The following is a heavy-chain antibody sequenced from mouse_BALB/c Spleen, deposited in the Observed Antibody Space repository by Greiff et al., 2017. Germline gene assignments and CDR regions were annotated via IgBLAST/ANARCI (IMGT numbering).Heavy chain of an antibody. D-gene: IGHD2-3*01. CDR1: GFTFSSYA. V-gene: IGHV5-6-5*01. Sequence: EVKLMESGGGLVKPGGSLKLSCAASGFTFSSYAMSWVRQTPEKRLEWVASISSGGSTYYPDSVKGRFTISRDNARNILYLQMTSLRSEDTAMYYCARGGYFFYAMDYWGQGTSVTVSS. CDR2: ISSGGST. J-gene: IGHJ4*01. CDR3: ARGGYFFYAMDY.